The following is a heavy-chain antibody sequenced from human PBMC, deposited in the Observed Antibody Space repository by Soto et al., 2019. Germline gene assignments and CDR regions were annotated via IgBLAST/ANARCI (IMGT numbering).Heavy chain of an antibody. D-gene: IGHD6-19*01. CDR3: AREAVAGPNDAFDI. V-gene: IGHV4-34*01. J-gene: IGHJ3*02. CDR1: GGSFSGYY. Sequence: SETLSLTCAVYGGSFSGYYWSWIRQPPGKGLEWIGEINHSGSTNYNPSLKSRVTISVDTSKNQFSLKLSSVTAADTAVYYCAREAVAGPNDAFDIWGQGTMVTVSS. CDR2: INHSGST.